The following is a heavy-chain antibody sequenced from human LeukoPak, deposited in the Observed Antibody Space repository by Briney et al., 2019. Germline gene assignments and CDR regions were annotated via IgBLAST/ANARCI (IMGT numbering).Heavy chain of an antibody. Sequence: PGGSLRLSCAASGFTFSGSTMNWVRQAPGKGLEWVSFISTSSSYIYYADSVRGRFTISRDNAKNSLYLQMNSLRAEDTAVYYCARSQRIAAADNFDYWGQGTLVTVSS. V-gene: IGHV3-21*01. CDR1: GFTFSGST. CDR3: ARSQRIAAADNFDY. CDR2: ISTSSSYI. D-gene: IGHD6-13*01. J-gene: IGHJ4*02.